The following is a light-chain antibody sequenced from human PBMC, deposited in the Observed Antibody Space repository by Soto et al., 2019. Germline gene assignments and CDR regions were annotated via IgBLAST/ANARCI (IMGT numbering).Light chain of an antibody. CDR3: GTWDSDLDSIL. CDR1: SSNVGNNY. CDR2: DND. J-gene: IGLJ3*02. V-gene: IGLV1-51*01. Sequence: QSVLTQPPSVSAAPGQKVTISCYGSSSNVGNNYVSWYQQLPGTAPKLLIYDNDKRPSGIPDRFSGSKSGTSATLGITGLQTGDEADYYCGTWDSDLDSILFGGGTQLTVL.